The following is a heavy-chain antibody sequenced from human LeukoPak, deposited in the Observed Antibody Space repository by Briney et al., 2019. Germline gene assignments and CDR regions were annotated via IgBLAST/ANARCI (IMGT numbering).Heavy chain of an antibody. D-gene: IGHD4-17*01. CDR2: INSDGRGA. V-gene: IGHV3-74*01. CDR3: AREFGYGDLPG. CDR1: GFTFSSYW. Sequence: PGGSLRLSCAASGFTFSSYWMHWVRQAPGKGLVWVSRINSDGRGANYADSVKGRFTISRDNAKNTLYLQMNSLRAEDTAVYYCAREFGYGDLPGWGQGTLVTVSS. J-gene: IGHJ4*02.